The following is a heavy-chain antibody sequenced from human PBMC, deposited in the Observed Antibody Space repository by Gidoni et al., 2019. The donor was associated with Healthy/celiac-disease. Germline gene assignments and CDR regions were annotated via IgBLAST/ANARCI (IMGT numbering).Heavy chain of an antibody. J-gene: IGHJ4*02. CDR3: ARGYNYDILTGYYTDY. D-gene: IGHD3-9*01. V-gene: IGHV3-33*01. CDR1: GFTFSSYG. CDR2: IWYDGSNK. Sequence: QVQLVESGGGVVQPGRSLRLSCAASGFTFSSYGMHWVRQAPGKGLEWVAVIWYDGSNKYYADSVKGRFTISRDNSKNTLYLQMNSLRAEDTAVYYCARGYNYDILTGYYTDYWGQGTLVTVSS.